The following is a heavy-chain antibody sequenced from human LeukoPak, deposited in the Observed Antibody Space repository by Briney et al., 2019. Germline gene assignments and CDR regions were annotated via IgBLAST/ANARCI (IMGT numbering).Heavy chain of an antibody. Sequence: PSETLSLTCAVSGGSISSSNWWSWVRQPPGKGLEWIGEIYHSGSTNFNPSLKTRVTISVDKSKKHFSLKMTSVTAADTAVYYCARDGRGSSGLDYWGQGTLVTVSS. J-gene: IGHJ4*02. D-gene: IGHD6-19*01. CDR1: GGSISSSNW. CDR3: ARDGRGSSGLDY. V-gene: IGHV4-4*02. CDR2: IYHSGST.